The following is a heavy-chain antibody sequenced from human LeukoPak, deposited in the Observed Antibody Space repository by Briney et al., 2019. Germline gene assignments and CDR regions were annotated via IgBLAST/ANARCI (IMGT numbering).Heavy chain of an antibody. CDR3: ARLSAHCSSSCCYFDC. V-gene: IGHV4-39*01. CDR2: IYYSGST. D-gene: IGHD2-2*01. CDR1: RGSISCSGYY. J-gene: IGHJ4*02. Sequence: SEALSLTCTVSRGSISCSGYYWGWIRHPPGKGLERIGNIYYSGSTYYNSSLKSRITISVDTSKNQFSLKLNSVTAADTAVYYCARLSAHCSSSCCYFDCWGQGTLVTVSS.